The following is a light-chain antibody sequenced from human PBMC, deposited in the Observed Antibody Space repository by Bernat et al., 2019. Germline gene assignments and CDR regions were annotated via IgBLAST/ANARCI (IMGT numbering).Light chain of an antibody. Sequence: DIQMTQSPSSLSASVGDRVTITCRTSQTISYYLNWYQQKPGKAPTLLIYGASTLQSGVPSRFSGSGSGTAFTLTISSLQPEDFATYYLQQSYGTPREFTCGRGTKVDVK. CDR3: QQSYGTPREFT. J-gene: IGKJ3*01. V-gene: IGKV1-39*01. CDR1: QTISYY. CDR2: GAS.